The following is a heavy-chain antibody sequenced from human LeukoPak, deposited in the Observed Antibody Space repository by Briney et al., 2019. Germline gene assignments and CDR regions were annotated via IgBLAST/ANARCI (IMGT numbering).Heavy chain of an antibody. J-gene: IGHJ3*02. D-gene: IGHD5-24*01. CDR2: ISSGGGTI. CDR1: GFTFSSYE. V-gene: IGHV3-48*03. Sequence: GGSLRLSCAASGFTFSSYEMNWVRQAPGKGLEWVSYISSGGGTIYYADSLKGRFTISRDNAKNSVYLQTNSLRAEDTAVYYCARENGRDGYNSADAFDIWGQGTMVTVSS. CDR3: ARENGRDGYNSADAFDI.